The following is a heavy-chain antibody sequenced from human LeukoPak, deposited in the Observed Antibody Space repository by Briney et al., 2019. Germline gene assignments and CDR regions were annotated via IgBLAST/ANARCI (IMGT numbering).Heavy chain of an antibody. CDR2: IYYSGST. V-gene: IGHV4-39*07. Sequence: PSETLSLTCTVSGGSISSSSYYWGWIRQPPGKGLEWIGSIYYSGSTYYNPSLKSRVTISVDTSKNQFSLKLSSVTAADTAVYYCARVLQQWLVINWFDPWGQGTLVTVSS. J-gene: IGHJ5*02. CDR1: GGSISSSSYY. D-gene: IGHD6-19*01. CDR3: ARVLQQWLVINWFDP.